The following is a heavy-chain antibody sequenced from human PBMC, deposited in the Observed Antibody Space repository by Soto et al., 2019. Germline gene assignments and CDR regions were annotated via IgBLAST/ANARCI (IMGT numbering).Heavy chain of an antibody. V-gene: IGHV4-34*01. CDR1: GGSFSGYY. CDR3: ASLGGRYCCGGSCPGSWFDP. Sequence: SETLSLTCAVYGGSFSGYYWSWIRQPPGKGLDWIGEINHSGSTNYNPSLKSRVTISVDTSKNQFSLKLSSVTAADTAVYYCASLGGRYCCGGSCPGSWFDPWGQGTLVTVSS. D-gene: IGHD2-15*01. CDR2: INHSGST. J-gene: IGHJ5*02.